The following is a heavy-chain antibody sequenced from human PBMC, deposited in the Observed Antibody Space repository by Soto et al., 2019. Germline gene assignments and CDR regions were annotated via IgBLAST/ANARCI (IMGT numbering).Heavy chain of an antibody. D-gene: IGHD3-22*01. CDR3: ATEDSSGYSSDY. J-gene: IGHJ4*02. V-gene: IGHV1-69*12. CDR1: GGTFSSYA. Sequence: QVQLVQSGAEVKKPGSSVKVSCKASGGTFSSYAISWVRQAPGQGLEWMGGIIPIFGTANYAQKFQGRVTSTVDESRSKAYMELGSLRSEDKAVYYCATEDSSGYSSDYWGQGTLVTVSS. CDR2: IIPIFGTA.